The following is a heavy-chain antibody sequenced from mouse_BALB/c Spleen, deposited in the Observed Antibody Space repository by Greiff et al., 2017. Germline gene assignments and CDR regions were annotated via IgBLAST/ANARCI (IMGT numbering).Heavy chain of an antibody. V-gene: IGHV5-6-3*01. CDR1: GFTFSSYG. Sequence: DVQLQESGGGLVQPGGSLKLSCAASGFTFSSYGMSWVRQTPDTRLELVATINSNGGSTYYPDSVKGRFTISRDNAKNTLYLQMSSLKSEDTAMYYCARGGYGPSYWGQGTLVTVSA. D-gene: IGHD1-2*01. J-gene: IGHJ3*01. CDR2: INSNGGST. CDR3: ARGGYGPSY.